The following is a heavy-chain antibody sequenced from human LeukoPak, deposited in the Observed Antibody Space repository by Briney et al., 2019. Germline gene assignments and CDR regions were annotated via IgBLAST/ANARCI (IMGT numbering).Heavy chain of an antibody. CDR3: AGNYDSSGYYFLAEFDY. Sequence: SETLSLTCTVSGGSISSSSYYWGWIRQPPGKGLEWIGSIYYSGSTYYNPSLKSRVTISVDTSENQFSLKLSSVTAADTAVYYCAGNYDSSGYYFLAEFDYWGQGTLVTVSS. J-gene: IGHJ4*02. V-gene: IGHV4-39*01. CDR2: IYYSGST. D-gene: IGHD3-22*01. CDR1: GGSISSSSYY.